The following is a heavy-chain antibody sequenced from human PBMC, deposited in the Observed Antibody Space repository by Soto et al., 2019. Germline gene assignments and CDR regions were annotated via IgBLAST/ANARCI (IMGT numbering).Heavy chain of an antibody. Sequence: PGGSLRLSCAASGFTFSSYWMHWVRQAPGKGLVHVSRIKGEGGYTDHAESVKGRVTISSDNAKNTLYLQMTNLRAADTAIYYCVSDWDVCSGSDCIRHFKHWGRGTRVTVSS. J-gene: IGHJ1*01. D-gene: IGHD5-12*01. CDR3: VSDWDVCSGSDCIRHFKH. CDR2: IKGEGGYT. V-gene: IGHV3-74*01. CDR1: GFTFSSYW.